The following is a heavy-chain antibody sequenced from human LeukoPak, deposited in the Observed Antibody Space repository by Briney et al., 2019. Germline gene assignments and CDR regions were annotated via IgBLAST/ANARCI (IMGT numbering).Heavy chain of an antibody. CDR3: ASAGYPQKRYYYYGMDV. D-gene: IGHD5-18*01. J-gene: IGHJ6*02. CDR1: GGTFSSYA. V-gene: IGHV1-69*01. CDR2: IIPIFGTA. Sequence: SVKVSCKASGGTFSSYAISWVRQAPGQGLEWMGGIIPIFGTANYAQKFQGRVTITADESTSTAYMELSSLRSEDTAVYYRASAGYPQKRYYYYGMDVWGQGTTVTVSS.